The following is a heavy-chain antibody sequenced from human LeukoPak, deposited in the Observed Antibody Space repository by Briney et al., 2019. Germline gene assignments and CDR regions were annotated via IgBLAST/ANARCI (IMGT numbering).Heavy chain of an antibody. CDR1: GYSFTGYY. Sequence: ASVKVSCKASGYSFTGYYMHWVRQAPGQGLEWMGWINPNSGGTNYAQKFQGRVTMTRDTSISTAYMELNRLRSDDTAVYYCARDTTLITYWFDPWGQGTLVTVSS. CDR3: ARDTTLITYWFDP. J-gene: IGHJ5*02. D-gene: IGHD1-1*01. CDR2: INPNSGGT. V-gene: IGHV1-2*02.